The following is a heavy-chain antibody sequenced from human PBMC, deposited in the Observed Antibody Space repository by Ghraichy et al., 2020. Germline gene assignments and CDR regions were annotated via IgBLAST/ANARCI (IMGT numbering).Heavy chain of an antibody. CDR1: GGSISSYY. CDR2: IYTSGST. J-gene: IGHJ4*02. CDR3: ARLSGYDSVDY. D-gene: IGHD5-12*01. V-gene: IGHV4-4*09. Sequence: SETLSLTCTVSGGSISSYYWSWIRQPPGKGLEWIGYIYTSGSTNYNPSLKSRVTISVDTSKNQFSLKLSSVTAADTAVYYCARLSGYDSVDYWGQGTLVTVSS.